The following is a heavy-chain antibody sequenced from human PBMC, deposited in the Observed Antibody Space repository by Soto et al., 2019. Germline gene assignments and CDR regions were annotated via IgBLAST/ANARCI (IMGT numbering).Heavy chain of an antibody. CDR3: TRGWDYSRY. Sequence: GGSLRLSCAASGFIFSDYWMSWVRQAPGKGLEWVANIKPDGSEKNYVDSVKGRFTISRDNAKNSLFLQMNSLRAEDTAVYYCTRGWDYSRYWGQGTLVTVSS. CDR2: IKPDGSEK. J-gene: IGHJ4*02. D-gene: IGHD4-4*01. CDR1: GFIFSDYW. V-gene: IGHV3-7*01.